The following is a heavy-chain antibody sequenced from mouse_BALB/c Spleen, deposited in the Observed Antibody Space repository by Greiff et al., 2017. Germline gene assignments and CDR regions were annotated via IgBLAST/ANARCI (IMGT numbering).Heavy chain of an antibody. Sequence: EVQLQESGGGLVQPGGSLKLSCAASGFTFSSYTMSWVRQTPEKRLEWVAYISNGGGSTYYPDTVKGRFTISRDNAKNTLYLQMSSLKSEDTAMYYCARHDYYGYVYYFDYWGQGTTLTVSS. CDR2: ISNGGGST. J-gene: IGHJ2*01. CDR3: ARHDYYGYVYYFDY. CDR1: GFTFSSYT. V-gene: IGHV5-12-2*01. D-gene: IGHD1-2*01.